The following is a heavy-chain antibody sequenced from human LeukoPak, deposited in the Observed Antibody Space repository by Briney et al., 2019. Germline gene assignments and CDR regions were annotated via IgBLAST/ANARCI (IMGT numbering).Heavy chain of an antibody. Sequence: SETLSLTCTVSYGSIRGHYWSWIRQTPGKGLEWIGNIPYSGGTEYNPSLKRRVAMSLEMSRNQFSLKVYSVIAADTAIYYCARPDMGDSTGDWFFDRGGRGTLMTVPS. CDR1: YGSIRGHY. J-gene: IGHJ2*01. V-gene: IGHV4-59*11. CDR2: IPYSGGT. D-gene: IGHD2-21*02. CDR3: ARPDMGDSTGDWFFDR.